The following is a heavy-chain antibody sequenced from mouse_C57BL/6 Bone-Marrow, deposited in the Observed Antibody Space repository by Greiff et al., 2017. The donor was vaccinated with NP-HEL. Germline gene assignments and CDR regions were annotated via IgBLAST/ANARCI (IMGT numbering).Heavy chain of an antibody. V-gene: IGHV14-4*01. CDR2: IDPENGGT. CDR3: TTGIYYYGSDY. CDR1: GFNITDDY. D-gene: IGHD1-1*01. J-gene: IGHJ2*01. Sequence: VQLQESGAELVRPGASVKLSCTASGFNITDDYMHWVKQRPEQGLEWIGWIDPENGGTEYASKFKGKATITADTSSNTAYLQLSSLTSEDTASYYCTTGIYYYGSDYWGQGTTLTVSS.